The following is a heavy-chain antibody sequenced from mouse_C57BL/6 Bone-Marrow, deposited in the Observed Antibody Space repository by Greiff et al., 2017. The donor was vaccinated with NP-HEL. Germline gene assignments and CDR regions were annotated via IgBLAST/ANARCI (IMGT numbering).Heavy chain of an antibody. CDR1: GFSLTSYG. J-gene: IGHJ2*01. V-gene: IGHV2-5*01. CDR2: IWRGGST. D-gene: IGHD5-5*01. CDR3: AKNERDYLGGNFDY. Sequence: VQLQESGPGLVQPSQSLSITCTVSGFSLTSYGVHWVRQSPGKGLEWLGVIWRGGSTDYNAAFMSRLSITKDNSKSQVFFKMNSLQADDTAIYYGAKNERDYLGGNFDYWGQGTTLTVSS.